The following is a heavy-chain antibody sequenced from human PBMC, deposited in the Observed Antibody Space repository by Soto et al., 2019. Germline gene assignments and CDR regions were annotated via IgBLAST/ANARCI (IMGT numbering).Heavy chain of an antibody. CDR2: IIPIFDTT. J-gene: IGHJ6*02. Sequence: QVQLVQSGAEVKKPGYSVKVSCKASGGTFSTYGINWVRQAPGQGLEWMGGIIPIFDTTNYAQKFQGKFTITADESTSTVYMELSSLRSEDTVVYYCARDEAAAATRGMDVWGQGTTVTVSS. CDR3: ARDEAAAATRGMDV. D-gene: IGHD6-13*01. CDR1: GGTFSTYG. V-gene: IGHV1-69*01.